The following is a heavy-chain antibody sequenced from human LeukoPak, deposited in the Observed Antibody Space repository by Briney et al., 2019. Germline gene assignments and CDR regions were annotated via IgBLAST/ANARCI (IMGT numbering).Heavy chain of an antibody. CDR2: IYYSGST. D-gene: IGHD4-17*01. J-gene: IGHJ2*01. CDR1: SFSGNS. Sequence: SFSGNSMNWIRQPPGKGLEWIGTIYYSGSTYYNPSLKSRVTISVDTSKNQFSLKLSSVTAADTAVYYCARLRSTYWYFDLWGRGTLVTVSS. V-gene: IGHV4-39*07. CDR3: ARLRSTYWYFDL.